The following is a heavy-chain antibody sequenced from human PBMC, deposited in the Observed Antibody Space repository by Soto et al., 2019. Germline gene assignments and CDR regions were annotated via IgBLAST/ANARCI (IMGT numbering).Heavy chain of an antibody. CDR1: GFTFSSYA. Sequence: GGALRLSCAASGFTFSSYAMHWVRQAPGKGLEWVAVISYDGSNKYYADSVKGRFTISRDNSKNTLYLQMNSLRAEDTAVYYCARGLGYCSGGSCYQGPSFDYWGQGTLVTVSS. V-gene: IGHV3-30-3*01. CDR3: ARGLGYCSGGSCYQGPSFDY. CDR2: ISYDGSNK. D-gene: IGHD2-15*01. J-gene: IGHJ4*02.